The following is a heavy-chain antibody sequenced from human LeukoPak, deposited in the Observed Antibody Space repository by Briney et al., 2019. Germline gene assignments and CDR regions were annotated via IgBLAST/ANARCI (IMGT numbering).Heavy chain of an antibody. Sequence: ASVKVSCKASGYSFTTYYMHWVRQAPGQGLEWMGIINPSGGSTSYAQKFQGRVTMTRDMSTSTVYMELSSLRSEDTAVYYCARARFPYYRLSGADSYYVDVWGKGTTVTVSS. CDR1: GYSFTTYY. J-gene: IGHJ6*03. D-gene: IGHD3-10*01. CDR2: INPSGGST. V-gene: IGHV1-46*01. CDR3: ARARFPYYRLSGADSYYVDV.